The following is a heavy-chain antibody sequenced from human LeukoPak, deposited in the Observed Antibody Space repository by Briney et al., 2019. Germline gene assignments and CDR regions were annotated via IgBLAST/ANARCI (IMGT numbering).Heavy chain of an antibody. CDR3: VRDGSGYDY. D-gene: IGHD6-19*01. V-gene: IGHV3-7*05. CDR2: INQGGSEK. J-gene: IGHJ4*02. CDR1: GFTFSNYW. Sequence: GGSLRLSCAASGFTFSNYWMSWVRQPAGKGLEWVANINQGGSEKYYLNSVKGRFTISRDNAKNSLYLQMNSLRADDTAIYYCVRDGSGYDYWGQGTLVTVSS.